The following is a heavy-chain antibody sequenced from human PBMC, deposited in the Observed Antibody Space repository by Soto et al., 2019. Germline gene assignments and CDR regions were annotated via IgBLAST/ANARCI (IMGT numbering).Heavy chain of an antibody. D-gene: IGHD5-12*01. CDR2: IIPIFGTA. J-gene: IGHJ6*02. V-gene: IGHV1-69*13. Sequence: SVKVSCKASGGTFSSYAISWVRQAPGQGLEWMGGIIPIFGTANYAQKFQGRVTITADESTSTAYMELSSLRSEDTAVYYCARARGYSGYDAGVYYYYGMDVWGQGTTVTVSS. CDR3: ARARGYSGYDAGVYYYYGMDV. CDR1: GGTFSSYA.